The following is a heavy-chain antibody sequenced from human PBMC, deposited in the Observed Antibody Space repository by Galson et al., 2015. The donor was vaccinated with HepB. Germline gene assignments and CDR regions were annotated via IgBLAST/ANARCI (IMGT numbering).Heavy chain of an antibody. CDR2: ISSSSNYI. D-gene: IGHD2-15*01. CDR1: GLTFSDYS. J-gene: IGHJ6*02. CDR3: ARVDCSGAACQGFGMDV. Sequence: SLRLSCAASGLTFSDYSMNWVRQAPGKGLEWVSSISSSSNYIYYADSVRGRFTASRDNAENSLCLQMDSLRAEDTAMYYCARVDCSGAACQGFGMDVWGQGTAVTVSS. V-gene: IGHV3-21*06.